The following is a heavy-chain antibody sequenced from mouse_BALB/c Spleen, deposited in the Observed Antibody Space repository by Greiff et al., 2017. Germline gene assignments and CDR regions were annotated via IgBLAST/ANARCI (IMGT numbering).Heavy chain of an antibody. CDR2: ISSGGSYT. CDR3: ARSYYGNYEGAMDY. V-gene: IGHV5-9-4*01. J-gene: IGHJ4*01. Sequence: EVKLVESGGGLVKPGGSPKLSCAASGFTFSSYAMSWVRQSPEKRLEWVAEISSGGSYTYYPDTVTGRFTISRDNAKNTLYLEMSSLRSEDTAMYYCARSYYGNYEGAMDYWGQGTSVTVSS. D-gene: IGHD2-10*01. CDR1: GFTFSSYA.